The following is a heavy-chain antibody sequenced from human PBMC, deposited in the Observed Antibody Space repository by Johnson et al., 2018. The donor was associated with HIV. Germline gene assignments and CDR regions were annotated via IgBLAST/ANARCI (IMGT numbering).Heavy chain of an antibody. J-gene: IGHJ3*02. CDR2: IYSGGST. D-gene: IGHD3-10*01. Sequence: VQLVESGGGLVQPGGSLRLSCAASGFTVSRNYMNWVRQAPGKGLEWVSVIYSGGSTYYSDSVKGRFTIARDNSKNTLYLQMNSLRAEDTAVYYCARDRVWFGELYAFDIWAKGQWSPSLQ. CDR3: ARDRVWFGELYAFDI. V-gene: IGHV3-66*02. CDR1: GFTVSRNY.